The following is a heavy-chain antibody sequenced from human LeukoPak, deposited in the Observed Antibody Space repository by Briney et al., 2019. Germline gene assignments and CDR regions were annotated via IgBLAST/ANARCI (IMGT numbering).Heavy chain of an antibody. CDR1: GFTVSSNY. J-gene: IGHJ6*02. CDR2: IYSGGST. CDR3: ARDSFTMVRGVKDFYYYYGMDV. V-gene: IGHV3-53*01. D-gene: IGHD3-10*01. Sequence: PGGSLRLSCAASGFTVSSNYMSWVRQAPGKGLEWVSVIYSGGSTYYADSVKGRFTISRDNSKNTLYLQMNSLRAEDTAVYYCARDSFTMVRGVKDFYYYYGMDVWGQGTTVTVSS.